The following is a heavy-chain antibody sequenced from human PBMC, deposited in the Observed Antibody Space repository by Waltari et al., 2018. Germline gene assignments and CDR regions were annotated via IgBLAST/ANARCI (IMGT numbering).Heavy chain of an antibody. CDR2: ISSSSSTI. D-gene: IGHD3-16*02. V-gene: IGHV3-48*04. CDR3: ARDLHATYDYIWGSYRGDDAFDI. CDR1: GFTFSSYS. J-gene: IGHJ3*02. Sequence: EVQLVESGGGLVQPGGSLRLSCAASGFTFSSYSMNWVRQAPGKGLEWVSYISSSSSTIYYADSVKGRFTISRDNAKNSLYLQMNSLRAEDTAVYYCARDLHATYDYIWGSYRGDDAFDIWGQGTMVTVSS.